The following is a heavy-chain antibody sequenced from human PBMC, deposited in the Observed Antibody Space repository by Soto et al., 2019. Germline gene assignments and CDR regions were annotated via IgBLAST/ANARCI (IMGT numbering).Heavy chain of an antibody. V-gene: IGHV3-11*01. CDR3: ARGQLWSSTSDYYGMDV. CDR2: ISSSGSTI. Sequence: GGSLRLSCAASGFTFSDYYMSWIRQAPGKGPEWVSYISSSGSTIYYADSVKGRFTISRDNAENSLYLQMNSLRAEDTAVYYCARGQLWSSTSDYYGMDVWGQGTTDTVS. D-gene: IGHD5-18*01. CDR1: GFTFSDYY. J-gene: IGHJ6*02.